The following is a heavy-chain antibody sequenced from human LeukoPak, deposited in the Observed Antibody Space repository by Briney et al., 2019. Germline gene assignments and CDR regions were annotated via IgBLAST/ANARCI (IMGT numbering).Heavy chain of an antibody. CDR1: GYIFTSYF. V-gene: IGHV1-46*01. J-gene: IGHJ5*02. CDR3: ARALPHRRLMDTTMEQHWFDP. Sequence: ASVKVSCKASGYIFTSYFMHWVRQAPGQGLEWMGLINPSGGSTRYAQRFQGRVTMTRDMSTSTVYMELSSLRSEDTAVYYCARALPHRRLMDTTMEQHWFDPWGQGTLVTVSS. CDR2: INPSGGST. D-gene: IGHD5-18*01.